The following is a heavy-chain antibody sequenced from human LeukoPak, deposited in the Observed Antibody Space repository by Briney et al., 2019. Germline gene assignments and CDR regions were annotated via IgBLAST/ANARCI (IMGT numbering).Heavy chain of an antibody. V-gene: IGHV3-23*01. CDR2: ISGSGASA. D-gene: IGHD1-26*01. CDR1: GFTFSTNA. CDR3: AKDVGKWESLHFFDY. Sequence: GGSLRLSCLTSGFTFSTNAMSWVRQAPGKGLEWISGISGSGASAYYADSVTGRFTISRDNSRNTLYLQMNSLRGDDTAVYYCAKDVGKWESLHFFDYWGQGTLVTVSS. J-gene: IGHJ4*02.